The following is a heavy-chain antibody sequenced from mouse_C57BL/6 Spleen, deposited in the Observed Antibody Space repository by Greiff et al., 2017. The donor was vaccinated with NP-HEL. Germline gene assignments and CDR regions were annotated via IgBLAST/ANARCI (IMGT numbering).Heavy chain of an antibody. CDR3: ARLGIYYDFPFDY. D-gene: IGHD2-4*01. CDR1: GYTFTSYW. V-gene: IGHV1-53*01. Sequence: QVQLKQPGTELVKPGASVKLSCKASGYTFTSYWMHWVKQRPGQGLEWIGNINPSNGGTNYNEKFKSKATLTVDKSSSTAYMQLSSLTSEDSAVYYCARLGIYYDFPFDYWGQGTTLTVSS. CDR2: INPSNGGT. J-gene: IGHJ2*01.